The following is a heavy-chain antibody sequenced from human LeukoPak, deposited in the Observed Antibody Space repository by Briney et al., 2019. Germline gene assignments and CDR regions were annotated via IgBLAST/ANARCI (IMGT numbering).Heavy chain of an antibody. CDR1: GYTFTGYY. D-gene: IGHD3-22*01. J-gene: IGHJ4*02. CDR3: ARVNRYYDSSGYSLNFDY. Sequence: ASVKVSCKASGYTFTGYYMHWVRQAPGQGLEWMGWINPNSGGTNYAQKFQGRVTMTRDTSISTAYMELSRLRSDATAVYYCARVNRYYDSSGYSLNFDYWGQGTLVTVSS. V-gene: IGHV1-2*02. CDR2: INPNSGGT.